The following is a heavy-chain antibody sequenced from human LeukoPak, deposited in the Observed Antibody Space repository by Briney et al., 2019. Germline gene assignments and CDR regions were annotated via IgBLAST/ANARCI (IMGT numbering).Heavy chain of an antibody. CDR1: GFSLNTLGAG. CDR2: IFWDDDK. V-gene: IGHV2-5*02. D-gene: IGHD3-10*01. Sequence: GPTLVKPTQTLTLTCTFSGFSLNTLGAGVAWIRQPPGKALEWLALIFWDDDKRYSPSLKSRLTLTKDTSKSQVVLTMTHMDPVDTGTYYCAHTHYYGSGLDHWGQGTLVTVSS. J-gene: IGHJ5*02. CDR3: AHTHYYGSGLDH.